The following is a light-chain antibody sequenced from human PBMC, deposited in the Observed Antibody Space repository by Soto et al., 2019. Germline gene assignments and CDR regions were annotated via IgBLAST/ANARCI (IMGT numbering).Light chain of an antibody. CDR1: QSVATY. J-gene: IGKJ5*01. CDR2: ATS. Sequence: DIQMTQSPSSLSASVGDRVTISCRAIQSVATYLNWYQQKPGKAPKLLIYATSTLQSGVPSRFSGSGSGADFTLTITSLQREDFATYYCQQHYNALPITFGQGTRLEIK. CDR3: QQHYNALPIT. V-gene: IGKV1-39*01.